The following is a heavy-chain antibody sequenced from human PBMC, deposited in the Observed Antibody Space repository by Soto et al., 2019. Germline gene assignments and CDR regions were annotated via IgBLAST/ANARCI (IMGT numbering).Heavy chain of an antibody. Sequence: QITLKESGPTLVKPTQTLTLTCTFSGFSLSTSGVGVGWIRQPPGKALEWLALIYWDDDKRYSPSLKSRLTITKDTSQNQVVLTMTNMDPVDTATYYCALLTYYYDSSGYYSSAEYFQHWGQGTLVTVSS. V-gene: IGHV2-5*02. CDR3: ALLTYYYDSSGYYSSAEYFQH. D-gene: IGHD3-22*01. J-gene: IGHJ1*01. CDR2: IYWDDDK. CDR1: GFSLSTSGVG.